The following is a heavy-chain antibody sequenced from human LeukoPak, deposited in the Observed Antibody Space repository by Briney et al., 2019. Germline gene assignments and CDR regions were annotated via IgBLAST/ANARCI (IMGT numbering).Heavy chain of an antibody. D-gene: IGHD4-11*01. V-gene: IGHV1-2*02. CDR1: GYTFTDYY. CDR3: ARDRDYSNTERGFDY. J-gene: IGHJ4*02. CDR2: INPNSGET. Sequence: ASVNVSFKTSGYTFTDYYIHWVRQAPGQGLEWMGWINPNSGETNSAQKFQGRVTMTGDTSISTAYMELSRVTSDDTAVYYCARDRDYSNTERGFDYWGQGTLVTVSS.